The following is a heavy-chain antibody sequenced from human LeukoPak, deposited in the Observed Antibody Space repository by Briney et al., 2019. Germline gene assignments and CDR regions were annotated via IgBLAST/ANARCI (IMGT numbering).Heavy chain of an antibody. V-gene: IGHV4-30-4*08. CDR1: GGSISSGDYY. D-gene: IGHD1-26*01. Sequence: SETLSLTCTVSGGSISSGDYYWSWIRQPPGKGLEWIGYIYYSGSTYYNPSLKSRATISVDTSKNQFSLKLSSVTAADTAVYYCARTIVGATGYFDYWGQGTLVTVSS. CDR2: IYYSGST. CDR3: ARTIVGATGYFDY. J-gene: IGHJ4*02.